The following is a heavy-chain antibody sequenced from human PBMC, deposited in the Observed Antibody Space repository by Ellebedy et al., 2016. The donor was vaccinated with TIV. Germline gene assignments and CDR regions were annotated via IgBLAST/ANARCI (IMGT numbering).Heavy chain of an antibody. V-gene: IGHV1-2*04. CDR3: ARDSHSDAFDI. CDR1: GYTFTDYY. Sequence: ASVKVSCXASGYTFTDYYLHWVRQAPGQGLEWMGWINPNSGGTKYAQKFQGWVTMTRDTSISTAYMELKSDDTAVYYCARDSHSDAFDIWGLGTMVTVSS. CDR2: INPNSGGT. J-gene: IGHJ3*02. D-gene: IGHD5-18*01.